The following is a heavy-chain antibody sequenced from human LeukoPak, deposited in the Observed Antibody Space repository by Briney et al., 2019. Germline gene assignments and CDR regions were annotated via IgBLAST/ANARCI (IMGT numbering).Heavy chain of an antibody. J-gene: IGHJ4*02. D-gene: IGHD1-26*01. Sequence: SETLSLTCTVSGGSISSYYWSWIRQPAGKGLEWIGRIYTSGSTNYNASLKSRISMSVDTSKNQFSLKLSSVTAADTAVFYCARENSGSYRELDYWGQGTLVTVSS. V-gene: IGHV4-4*07. CDR2: IYTSGST. CDR1: GGSISSYY. CDR3: ARENSGSYRELDY.